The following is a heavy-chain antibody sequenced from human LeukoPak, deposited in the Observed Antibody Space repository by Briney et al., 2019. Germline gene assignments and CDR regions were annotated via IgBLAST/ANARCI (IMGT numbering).Heavy chain of an antibody. D-gene: IGHD5-24*01. CDR1: GDSINSHSYY. J-gene: IGHJ4*02. V-gene: IGHV4-39*01. CDR2: VYYDGTS. Sequence: PSETLSLTCTVSGDSINSHSYYWGWIRQPPGKGLEWIGSVYYDGTSYSNPSLKSRVAVFVDTSRDQFSLDLSFVTAADTALYYCVRHISTNTGYFDSCGQGTLVSVSS. CDR3: VRHISTNTGYFDS.